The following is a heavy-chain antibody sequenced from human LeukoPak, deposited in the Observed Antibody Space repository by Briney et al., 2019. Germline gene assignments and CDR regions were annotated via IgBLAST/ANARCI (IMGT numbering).Heavy chain of an antibody. CDR1: GFTFSTYS. CDR3: FLGILFDY. D-gene: IGHD2/OR15-2a*01. CDR2: ITASSTFV. Sequence: GGSLRLACAASGFTFSTYSMTWGRQARGKCLEFVSSITASSTFVYFAVSVQGPFTISKDNAKNSLYLQMNSLRAEDTAVYYCFLGILFDYWGQGTLLTVPS. J-gene: IGHJ4*02. V-gene: IGHV3-21*01.